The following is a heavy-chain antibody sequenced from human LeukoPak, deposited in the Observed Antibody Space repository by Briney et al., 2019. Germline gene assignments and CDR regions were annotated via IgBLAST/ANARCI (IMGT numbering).Heavy chain of an antibody. CDR3: AKDRCSGGSCYPALYYFDY. CDR1: GFTFSSYG. D-gene: IGHD2-15*01. Sequence: GGSLRLSCAASGFTFSSYGMHWVRQAPGKGLEWVAFIRDDGSNKYYADSVKGRFNISRDNSKNKLYLQMSSLRAEDTGVYYCAKDRCSGGSCYPALYYFDYWGQGTLVTVSS. J-gene: IGHJ4*02. CDR2: IRDDGSNK. V-gene: IGHV3-30*02.